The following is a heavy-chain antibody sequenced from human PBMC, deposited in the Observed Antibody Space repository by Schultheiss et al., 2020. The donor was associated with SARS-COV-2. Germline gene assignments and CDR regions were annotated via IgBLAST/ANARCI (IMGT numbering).Heavy chain of an antibody. CDR2: ISANNGNR. Sequence: ASVKVSCKASGYTFTGYYMHWVRQAPGQGLEWMGWISANNGNRNYAQKFQGRVTMTRDTSISTAYMELSRLRSDDTAVYYCARGLSGYDYGGNSAWYFDLWGRGTLVTVSS. CDR1: GYTFTGYY. J-gene: IGHJ2*01. CDR3: ARGLSGYDYGGNSAWYFDL. D-gene: IGHD4-23*01. V-gene: IGHV1-2*02.